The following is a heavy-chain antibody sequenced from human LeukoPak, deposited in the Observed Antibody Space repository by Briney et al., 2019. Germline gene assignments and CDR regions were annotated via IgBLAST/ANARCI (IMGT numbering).Heavy chain of an antibody. CDR2: IYYSGST. CDR1: GGSISSRTYY. D-gene: IGHD2/OR15-2a*01. V-gene: IGHV4-39*07. Sequence: SETLSLTCTVSGGSISSRTYYWGWIRQPPGKGLEWIGSIYYSGSTFYNPSLKSRVTISVDTSKNQFSMKLSSVTAADAAVYFCAREWTTWGAFDIWGQGTMVTVSS. CDR3: AREWTTWGAFDI. J-gene: IGHJ3*02.